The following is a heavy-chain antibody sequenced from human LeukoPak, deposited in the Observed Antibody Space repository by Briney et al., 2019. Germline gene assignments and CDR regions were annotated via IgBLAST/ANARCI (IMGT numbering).Heavy chain of an antibody. V-gene: IGHV4-59*01. D-gene: IGHD4-17*01. CDR3: ATGYGDFRVEGRYFYS. CDR2: IYYSGST. CDR1: GGSISSYY. Sequence: SETLSLTCTVSGGSISSYYWSWIRQPPGKGLEWIGYIYYSGSTNYNPSLKSRVTISVDTSKNQFSLKLSSVTAADTAVYYCATGYGDFRVEGRYFYSWGQGTLVTVSS. J-gene: IGHJ4*02.